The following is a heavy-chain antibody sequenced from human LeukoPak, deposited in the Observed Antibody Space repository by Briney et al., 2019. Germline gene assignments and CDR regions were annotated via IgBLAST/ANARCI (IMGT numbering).Heavy chain of an antibody. CDR2: INSDGSST. D-gene: IGHD2-21*01. CDR1: GFTFSSYW. Sequence: PGGSLRLSCAASGFTFSSYWMHWVRQAPGKGLVWASRINSDGSSTSYADPVKGRFTISRDNAKNTLYLQMNSLRAEDTAVYYCARSVLWWPDYWGQGTLVTVSS. V-gene: IGHV3-74*01. CDR3: ARSVLWWPDY. J-gene: IGHJ4*02.